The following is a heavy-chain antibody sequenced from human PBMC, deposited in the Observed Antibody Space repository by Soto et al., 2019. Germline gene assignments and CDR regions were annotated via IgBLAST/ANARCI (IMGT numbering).Heavy chain of an antibody. V-gene: IGHV6-1*01. CDR1: GDSVSSNSAA. CDR2: TYYRSRWYN. CDR3: AGSTSLQWYYMVV. D-gene: IGHD6-19*01. Sequence: QVQLPQSGPGLVKHSQTLSHTCAISGDSVSSNSAAWTWIMRSPSGGLEWLGSTYYRSRWYNDYSVSVCRPMTIYPTTSKNQFSLPLHSVTPDVTAVYYCAGSTSLQWYYMVVCGKWTTVTVSS. J-gene: IGHJ6*03.